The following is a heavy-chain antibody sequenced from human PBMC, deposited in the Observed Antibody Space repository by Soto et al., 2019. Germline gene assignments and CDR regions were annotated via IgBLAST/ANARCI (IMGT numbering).Heavy chain of an antibody. CDR1: GFTFSSYW. Sequence: GGSLRLSCAASGFTFSSYWMHWVRQAPGKGLVWVSRINSDGSNTNYADSVKGRFTISRDNAKNTLYLQMNSLGAEDTAVYYCARGDYSNNYYYYYYMDVWGKGTTVTVSS. J-gene: IGHJ6*03. D-gene: IGHD4-4*01. V-gene: IGHV3-74*01. CDR3: ARGDYSNNYYYYYYMDV. CDR2: INSDGSNT.